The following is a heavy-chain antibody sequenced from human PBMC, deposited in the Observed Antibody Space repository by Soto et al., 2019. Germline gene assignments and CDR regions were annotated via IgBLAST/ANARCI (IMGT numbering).Heavy chain of an antibody. CDR2: IYPSDSDT. CDR3: ARIIAVPGTGFDY. Sequence: GESLKISCQGSGYNFAHYWIVWVRQMPGKGLEWMGIIYPSDSDTTYSPSFQGQVTISADKSISTAYLQWSSLKASDTAMYYCARIIAVPGTGFDYWGQGTLVTVSS. J-gene: IGHJ4*02. V-gene: IGHV5-51*01. D-gene: IGHD2-2*01. CDR1: GYNFAHYW.